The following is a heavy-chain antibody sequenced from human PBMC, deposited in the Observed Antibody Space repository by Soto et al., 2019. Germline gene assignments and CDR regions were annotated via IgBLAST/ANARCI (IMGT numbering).Heavy chain of an antibody. CDR1: GFTFRSYG. D-gene: IGHD2-8*01. V-gene: IGHV3-23*01. Sequence: EVHLLESGGNLVQPGGSLRLSCEASGFTFRSYGMSWVRQAPGKGLEWVAGISGSGGLTYYADSVKGRFVISRDNTKNTVSLQMSSLKADDKALYYCDKGTSLYRSPFDSWGQGALVSVAS. CDR2: ISGSGGLT. CDR3: DKGTSLYRSPFDS. J-gene: IGHJ4*02.